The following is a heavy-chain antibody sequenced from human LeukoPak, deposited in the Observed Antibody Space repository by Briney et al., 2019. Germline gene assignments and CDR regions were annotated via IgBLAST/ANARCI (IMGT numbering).Heavy chain of an antibody. CDR2: IYYSGST. CDR1: GGSISSSSYY. Sequence: SETLSLTCTVSGGSISSSSYYRGWIRQPPGKGLEWIGSIYYSGSTYYNPSLKSRVTISVDTSKNQFSLKLSSVTAADTAVYYCARYSSSWSYYYGMDVWGQGTTVTVSS. V-gene: IGHV4-39*07. D-gene: IGHD6-13*01. CDR3: ARYSSSWSYYYGMDV. J-gene: IGHJ6*02.